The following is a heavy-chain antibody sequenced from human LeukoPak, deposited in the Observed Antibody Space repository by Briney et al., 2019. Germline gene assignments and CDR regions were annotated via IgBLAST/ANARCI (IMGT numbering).Heavy chain of an antibody. CDR3: ARHGRYYDILTGYYYWFDP. CDR2: IYYSGST. CDR1: GGSISSSSYY. V-gene: IGHV4-39*01. J-gene: IGHJ5*02. D-gene: IGHD3-9*01. Sequence: SETLSLTCTVSGGSISSSSYYWGWIRQPPGKGLEWIGGIYYSGSTSYNPSPKSRVTISVDASKNQFSLKLSSVTAADTAVYYCARHGRYYDILTGYYYWFDPWGQGTLVTVSS.